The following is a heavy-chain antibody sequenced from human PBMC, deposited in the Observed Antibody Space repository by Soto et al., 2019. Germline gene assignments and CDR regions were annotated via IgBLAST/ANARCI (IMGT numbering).Heavy chain of an antibody. CDR2: IIPIFGTA. D-gene: IGHD2-2*01. CDR3: TVRSQLLRDYYYYGMDV. Sequence: SVKVSCKASGGTFSSYAISWVRQAPGQGLEWMGGIIPIFGTANYAQKFQGRVTITADESTSTAYMELSSLRSEDTAVYYCTVRSQLLRDYYYYGMDVWGQGTTVTVSS. CDR1: GGTFSSYA. J-gene: IGHJ6*02. V-gene: IGHV1-69*13.